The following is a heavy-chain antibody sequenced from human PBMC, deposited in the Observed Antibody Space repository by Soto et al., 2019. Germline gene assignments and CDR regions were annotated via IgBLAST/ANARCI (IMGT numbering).Heavy chain of an antibody. CDR1: GGPISSYY. CDR3: ASEGSESYSFDR. CDR2: IYDSGST. Sequence: SETLSLTCTVSGGPISSYYWRWIRQRPGKGLEWIGYIYDSGSTYYNPSLKSRVTISLDTSKNQFSLNLSSVTAADTAVYYCASEGSESYSFDRWGQGALVTVSS. V-gene: IGHV4-59*06. D-gene: IGHD3-10*01. J-gene: IGHJ4*02.